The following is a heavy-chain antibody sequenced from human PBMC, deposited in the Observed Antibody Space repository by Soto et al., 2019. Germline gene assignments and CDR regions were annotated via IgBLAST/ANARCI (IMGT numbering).Heavy chain of an antibody. Sequence: ASVKVSCKASGFTFTSSAVQWVRQARGQRLEWIGWIVVGSGNTNYAQKFQERVTITRDMSTNTAYMELSSLRSEDTAVYYCAAAYGIVGATTDAFDIWGQGTMVTVSS. CDR2: IVVGSGNT. CDR3: AAAYGIVGATTDAFDI. CDR1: GFTFTSSA. D-gene: IGHD1-26*01. V-gene: IGHV1-58*01. J-gene: IGHJ3*02.